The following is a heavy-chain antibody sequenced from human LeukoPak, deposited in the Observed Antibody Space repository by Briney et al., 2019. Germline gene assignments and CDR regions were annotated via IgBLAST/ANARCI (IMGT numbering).Heavy chain of an antibody. Sequence: PSQTLSLTCAVSGGSISSGGYSWSWIRQPPGKGLEWIGYIYHSGSTYYNPSLKRRVTISVDRSKNQFSLKLSSVTAADTAVYYCARGSRQWELPYFDYWGQGTLVTVSS. J-gene: IGHJ4*02. CDR1: GGSISSGGYS. CDR2: IYHSGST. D-gene: IGHD1-26*01. CDR3: ARGSRQWELPYFDY. V-gene: IGHV4-30-2*01.